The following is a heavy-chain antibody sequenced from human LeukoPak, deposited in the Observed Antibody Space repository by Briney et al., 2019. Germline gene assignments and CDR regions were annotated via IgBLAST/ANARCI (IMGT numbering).Heavy chain of an antibody. CDR2: MNPNSGNT. CDR1: GYTFTSYD. CDR3: TRVPSASSQY. J-gene: IGHJ4*02. V-gene: IGHV1-8*01. Sequence: ASVRVSCTASGYTFTSYDINWVRQATGQGLEWMGWMNPNSGNTGYGQKFQGRVTMTRDASISTAYMELSSLRSEDTALYYCTRVPSASSQYWGQGTLVTVSS.